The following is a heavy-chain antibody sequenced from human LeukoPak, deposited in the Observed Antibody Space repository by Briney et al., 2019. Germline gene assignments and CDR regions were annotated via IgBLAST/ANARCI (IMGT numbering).Heavy chain of an antibody. Sequence: GVSLRLSCAASGFTFEDYAMQWFRQAPGKGLEWVSLISGGGGSTYCADSVKGRFTISRDNSKNSLYVQMNSLRTEDTALYYCAKGGSSGYYYEDYWGQGTLVTVSS. V-gene: IGHV3-43*02. CDR3: AKGGSSGYYYEDY. CDR2: ISGGGGST. J-gene: IGHJ4*02. D-gene: IGHD3-22*01. CDR1: GFTFEDYA.